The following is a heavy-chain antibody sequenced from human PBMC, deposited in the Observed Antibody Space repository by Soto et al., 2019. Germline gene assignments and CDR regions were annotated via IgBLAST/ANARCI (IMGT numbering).Heavy chain of an antibody. CDR2: IYSGGST. V-gene: IGHV3-53*01. D-gene: IGHD6-13*01. J-gene: IGHJ6*02. CDR1: GFTVSSNY. Sequence: GGSLRLSCAASGFTVSSNYMSWFRQAPGKGLEWVSVIYSGGSTYYADSVKGRFTISRDNSKNTLYLQMNSLRAEDTAVYYCARDSPSSSWYGMDVWGQGTTVTVSS. CDR3: ARDSPSSSWYGMDV.